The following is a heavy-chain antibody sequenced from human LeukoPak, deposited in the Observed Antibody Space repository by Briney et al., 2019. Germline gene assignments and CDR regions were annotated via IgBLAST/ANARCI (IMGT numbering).Heavy chain of an antibody. J-gene: IGHJ6*03. D-gene: IGHD4/OR15-4a*01. CDR2: ISSSGSTI. CDR1: GFTFSSYE. V-gene: IGHV3-48*03. CDR3: ARDLTTNSYYMDV. Sequence: GGSLRLSCAASGFTFSSYEMNWVRQAPGKGLEWVSYISSSGSTIYYADSVKGRFTISRDNAKNSLYLQMNILRAEDTAVYYCARDLTTNSYYMDVWGKGTTVTVSS.